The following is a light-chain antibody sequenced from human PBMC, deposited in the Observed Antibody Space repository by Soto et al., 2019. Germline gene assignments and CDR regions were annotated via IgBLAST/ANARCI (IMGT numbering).Light chain of an antibody. J-gene: IGKJ2*01. CDR2: YAS. V-gene: IGKV3-11*01. CDR3: QQRSNWPPYT. Sequence: EIVLTQSPATLSLSPGERATLSCRASQSVSSYFAWYQQKPGQAPRLLIYYASNRATGIPARFSGSGSGTDFTLTISSLEPEDFAVYYCQQRSNWPPYTFGQGTKLEIK. CDR1: QSVSSY.